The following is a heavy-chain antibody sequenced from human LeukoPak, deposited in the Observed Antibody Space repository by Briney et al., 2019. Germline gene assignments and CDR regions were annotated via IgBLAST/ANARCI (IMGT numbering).Heavy chain of an antibody. J-gene: IGHJ4*02. V-gene: IGHV1-2*02. CDR2: ITPNSGGT. CDR1: GFTLTVCY. CDR3: GGSKGYDSSVSD. D-gene: IGHD3-22*01. Sequence: GTSVSVSCKASGFTLTVCYMHWGRQAHGPGLERMGWITPNSGGTNYAQKFQGRVTMTRDTSNSTAYMELRSLRSDDTAEYYCGGSKGYDSSVSDWGQGSLVTVSS.